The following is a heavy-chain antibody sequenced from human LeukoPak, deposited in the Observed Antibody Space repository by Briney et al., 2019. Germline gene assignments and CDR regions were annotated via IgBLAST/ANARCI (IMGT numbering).Heavy chain of an antibody. CDR3: ATLGIAGAHDAFEI. V-gene: IGHV1-24*01. D-gene: IGHD6-19*01. Sequence: ASVKVSCKVSGYTLTELSMHWVRQAPGKGLEWMGGFDPEDGETIYAQKFQGRVTMTEDTSTDTAYMELSSLRSEDTAVYYCATLGIAGAHDAFEIWGQGTMVNVSS. CDR2: FDPEDGET. J-gene: IGHJ3*02. CDR1: GYTLTELS.